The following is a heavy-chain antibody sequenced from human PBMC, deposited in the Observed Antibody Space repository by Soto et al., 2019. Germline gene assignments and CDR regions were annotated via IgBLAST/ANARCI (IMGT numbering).Heavy chain of an antibody. J-gene: IGHJ6*02. V-gene: IGHV3-33*01. CDR1: GFTFNNYG. CDR2: IWNDGNGY. CDR3: VRRQISPPTRGAASARGGMDV. Sequence: QVQLVESGGGVVQPGRSLRLSCAASGFTFNNYGMHWVRQAPGKGLEWVAVIWNDGNGYYYANSVKGRFTISRDNSKNTLYLQMSSLRVEDMAVYYCVRRQISPPTRGAASARGGMDVWGQGTTVTVSS. D-gene: IGHD6-13*01.